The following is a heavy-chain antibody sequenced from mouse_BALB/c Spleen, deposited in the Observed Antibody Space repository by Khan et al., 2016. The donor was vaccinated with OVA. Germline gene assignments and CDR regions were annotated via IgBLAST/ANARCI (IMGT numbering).Heavy chain of an antibody. CDR1: GYTFTTYT. CDR3: AREGAYYRSDGWFAY. V-gene: IGHV1-4*01. Sequence: VQLQESGAELARPGASVKMSCKASGYTFTTYTIHWVKQRPGQGLEWIGYIIPSSDYTNYNQNFKDKATLTADKSSSTAYMQLSRLTSEDSAVYYCAREGAYYRSDGWFAYWGQGTLVTVSA. CDR2: IIPSSDYT. J-gene: IGHJ3*01. D-gene: IGHD2-14*01.